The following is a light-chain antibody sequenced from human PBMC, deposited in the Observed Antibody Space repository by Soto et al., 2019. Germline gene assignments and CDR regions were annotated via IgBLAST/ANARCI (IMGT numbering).Light chain of an antibody. V-gene: IGKV2-28*01. CDR2: LGS. CDR1: QSLLHSNGYNY. CDR3: MQALQTPLT. Sequence: DTVMTQSSLSLPVTPGEPSFISCRSSQSLLHSNGYNYLDWYLQKPGQSPQLLIYLGSNRSSGVPDRFSGSGSGTDFTLKISRVEAEDVGVYYCMQALQTPLTFGQGTRLEIK. J-gene: IGKJ5*01.